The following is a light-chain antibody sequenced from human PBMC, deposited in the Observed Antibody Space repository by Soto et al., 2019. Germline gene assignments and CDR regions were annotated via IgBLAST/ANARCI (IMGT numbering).Light chain of an antibody. V-gene: IGLV2-11*01. J-gene: IGLJ1*01. Sequence: QSALTQPRSVSGSPGQSVTISCTGTSSDVGGYYYVSWYQQHPGKAPKLMIYDVTKRPSGVPDCFSGSKSGNTASLTISGLQAEDEADYYCCSYAGRYTFVCGTGTKLTVL. CDR1: SSDVGGYYY. CDR2: DVT. CDR3: CSYAGRYTFV.